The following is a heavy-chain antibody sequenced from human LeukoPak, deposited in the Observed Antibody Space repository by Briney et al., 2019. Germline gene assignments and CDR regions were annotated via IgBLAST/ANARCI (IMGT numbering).Heavy chain of an antibody. CDR3: ARYSYGFGTFDY. J-gene: IGHJ4*02. CDR1: GYTFTGYY. CDR2: INPNSGGT. Sequence: ASVKVSCKASGYTFTGYYMHWVRQAPGQGLEWMGWINPNSGGTNYAQKFQGRVTMTRDTSISTAYMELSRLRPDDTAVYYCARYSYGFGTFDYWGQGTLVTVSS. V-gene: IGHV1-2*02. D-gene: IGHD5-18*01.